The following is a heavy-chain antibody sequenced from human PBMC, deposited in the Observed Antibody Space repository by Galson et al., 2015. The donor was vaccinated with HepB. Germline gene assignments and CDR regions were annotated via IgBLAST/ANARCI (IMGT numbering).Heavy chain of an antibody. V-gene: IGHV3-30*18. J-gene: IGHJ4*02. CDR1: GFTFSYFG. Sequence: SLRLSCAASGFTFSYFGMHWVRQFPGKGLEWVAVISYDGGRKDYADSVQGRLTISRDNPKNTLYLEMNNLGPEDTAAYYCVKERGGRSSSGYHDKWGQGTLVTVSS. CDR3: VKERGGRSSSGYHDK. CDR2: ISYDGGRK. D-gene: IGHD2-2*03.